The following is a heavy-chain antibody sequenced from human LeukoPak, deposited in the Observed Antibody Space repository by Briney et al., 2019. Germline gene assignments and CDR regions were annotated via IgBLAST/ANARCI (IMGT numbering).Heavy chain of an antibody. CDR1: GGSISSYY. CDR2: IYYSGST. V-gene: IGHV4-59*01. Sequence: SETLSLTCTVSGGSISSYYWSWIRQPPGKGLEWIGYIYYSGSTNYNPSLKSRVTISVDTSKNQFSLKLSSVTAADTVVYYCARGGAAAFDYWGQGTLVTVSS. J-gene: IGHJ4*02. CDR3: ARGGAAAFDY. D-gene: IGHD6-13*01.